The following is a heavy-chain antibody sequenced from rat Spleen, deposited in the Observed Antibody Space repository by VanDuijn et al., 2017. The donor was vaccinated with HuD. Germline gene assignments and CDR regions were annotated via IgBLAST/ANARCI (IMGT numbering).Heavy chain of an antibody. J-gene: IGHJ3*01. D-gene: IGHD3-4*01. CDR2: ISYDGRTT. CDR3: ARQDNPFAY. Sequence: EVQLVESGGGVVQPGRSLKLSCAASGFTFSNYGMAWVRQTPKKGLEWVATISYDGRTTYYRDSVKGRFTISRDNAKSTLYLQMDSLRSEDTATYYCARQDNPFAYWGQGTLVTVSS. V-gene: IGHV5-29*01. CDR1: GFTFSNYG.